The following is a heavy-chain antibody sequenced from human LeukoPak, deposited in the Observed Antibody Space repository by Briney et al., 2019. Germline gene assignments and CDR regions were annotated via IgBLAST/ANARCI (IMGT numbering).Heavy chain of an antibody. Sequence: WKSLRLSCAASGVTFSSYCMHWVRQAPGKGLEWVGVVSFDGSDKYYADSVKRRFTISRDNSKHTLYLHMNRLRAEETVVYYCAKDQHRYGLPGDYWGQGTLVTVSS. V-gene: IGHV3-30*18. J-gene: IGHJ4*02. CDR1: GVTFSSYC. CDR2: VSFDGSDK. CDR3: AKDQHRYGLPGDY. D-gene: IGHD5-18*01.